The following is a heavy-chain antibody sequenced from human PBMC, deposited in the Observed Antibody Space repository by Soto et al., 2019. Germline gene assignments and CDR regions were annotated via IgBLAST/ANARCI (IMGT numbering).Heavy chain of an antibody. CDR3: ARGRTSSRYYYFIDV. CDR1: GGSISSRNW. CDR2: IFHNGNT. D-gene: IGHD1-7*01. J-gene: IGHJ6*03. Sequence: QVQLQESGPGLVKPSETLSLTCAVSGGSISSRNWWTWVRQPPGKGLEWIGEIFHNGNTKYNSSLKSRLTISVDESKNQFSLRLISVTAADTAVYFCARGRTSSRYYYFIDVWGKGTAVTVSS. V-gene: IGHV4-4*02.